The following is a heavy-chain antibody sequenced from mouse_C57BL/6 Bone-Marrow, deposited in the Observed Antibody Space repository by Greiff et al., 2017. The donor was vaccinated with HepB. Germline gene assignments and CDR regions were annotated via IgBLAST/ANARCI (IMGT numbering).Heavy chain of an antibody. CDR1: GYTFTDYE. CDR3: TRGGGFGCFLYYYAMDY. V-gene: IGHV1-15*01. CDR2: IDPETGGT. Sequence: VQLQQSGAELVRPGASVTLSCKASGYTFTDYEMHWVKQTPVHGLEWIGAIDPETGGTAYNQKFKGKAILTADKSSSTAYMEIRSLTSEDSAVYYCTRGGGFGCFLYYYAMDYWGQGTSVTVSS. D-gene: IGHD2-2*01. J-gene: IGHJ4*01.